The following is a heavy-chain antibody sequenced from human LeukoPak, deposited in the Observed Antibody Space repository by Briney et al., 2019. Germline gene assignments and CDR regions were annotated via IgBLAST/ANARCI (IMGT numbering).Heavy chain of an antibody. V-gene: IGHV3-23*01. CDR3: AKRGNPAVGHHYLDV. CDR2: ITLSGGST. Sequence: GGSLRLSCAASGFTFSYYDMSWVRQAPGKGLEWVASITLSGGSTFYADSVKGRFTISRDNSKNTLYLQMNSLSADDTAVYYCAKRGNPAVGHHYLDVWAKGTTVSVSS. D-gene: IGHD4-23*01. CDR1: GFTFSYYD. J-gene: IGHJ6*03.